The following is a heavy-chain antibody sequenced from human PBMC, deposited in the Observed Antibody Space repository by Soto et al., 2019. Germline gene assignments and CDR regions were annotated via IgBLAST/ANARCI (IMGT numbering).Heavy chain of an antibody. CDR2: INPNSGGS. CDR3: ARESRCTNGACYLFDP. Sequence: QVQLVQSGAEVKKPGASVKVSCKASGYTFTAYYMHWVRQAPGQGLEWMGWINPNSGGSNYAQKFQGRVTMTRDTSIGTAYMELGRLTSDDTALYFCARESRCTNGACYLFDPLGQGTLVTVSS. V-gene: IGHV1-2*02. J-gene: IGHJ5*02. D-gene: IGHD2-8*01. CDR1: GYTFTAYY.